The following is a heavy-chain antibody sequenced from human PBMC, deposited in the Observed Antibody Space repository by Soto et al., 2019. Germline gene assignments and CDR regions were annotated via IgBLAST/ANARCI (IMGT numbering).Heavy chain of an antibody. V-gene: IGHV3-30*18. CDR3: VKDLSVTTAGGTFDS. CDR1: GFTFSYHG. J-gene: IGHJ4*02. Sequence: QAGGSLRLSCAASGFTFSYHGMHWVRQAPGQGLEWLAVISFDGYNKYYADSVKGRFRISRDNSRNSLSLQMTSLRVEDTAVYYCVKDLSVTTAGGTFDSWGQGTLVTVSS. CDR2: ISFDGYNK. D-gene: IGHD4-17*01.